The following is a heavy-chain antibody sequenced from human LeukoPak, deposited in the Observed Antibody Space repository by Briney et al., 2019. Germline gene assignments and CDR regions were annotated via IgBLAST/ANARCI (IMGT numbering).Heavy chain of an antibody. Sequence: KPSETLSLTCTVSGGSISSSYWSWIRQPPGKGLEWIGYISYNGSPDYSPSLKSRVTISADTSKNQLSLILSSVTAADTAVYYCAREANYYDSSGYWFDPWGQGTLVTVSS. D-gene: IGHD3-22*01. CDR1: GGSISSSY. J-gene: IGHJ5*02. CDR3: AREANYYDSSGYWFDP. V-gene: IGHV4-59*01. CDR2: ISYNGSP.